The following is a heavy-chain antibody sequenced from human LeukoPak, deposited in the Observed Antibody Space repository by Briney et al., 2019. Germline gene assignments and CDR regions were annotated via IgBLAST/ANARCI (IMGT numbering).Heavy chain of an antibody. CDR1: GFTFSSYW. D-gene: IGHD1-26*01. Sequence: GGSLRLSCAASGFTFSSYWMSWVRQAPGKGLEWVANIKQDGSEKYYVDSVKGRFTISRDNAKNSLYLQMNSLRAEDTAVYYCAREVGATLNWFDPWGQGTLVTVSS. CDR3: AREVGATLNWFDP. J-gene: IGHJ5*02. V-gene: IGHV3-7*01. CDR2: IKQDGSEK.